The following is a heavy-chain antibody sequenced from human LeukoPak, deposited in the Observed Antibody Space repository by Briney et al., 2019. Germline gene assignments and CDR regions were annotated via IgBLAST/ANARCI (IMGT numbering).Heavy chain of an antibody. D-gene: IGHD5-18*01. CDR1: GGSISSGDYY. CDR2: IYYSGST. CDR3: ARGGYSYGPDDY. J-gene: IGHJ4*02. Sequence: PSETLSLTCTVSGGSISSGDYYWSWIRQPPGKGLEWIGYIYYSGSTYYNLSLKSRVTISVDTSKNQFSLKLSSVTAADTAVYYCARGGYSYGPDDYWGQGTLVTVSS. V-gene: IGHV4-30-4*01.